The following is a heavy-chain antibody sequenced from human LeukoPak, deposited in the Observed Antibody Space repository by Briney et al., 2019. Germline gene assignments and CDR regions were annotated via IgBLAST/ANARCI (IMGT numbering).Heavy chain of an antibody. CDR1: GFTFNSYS. D-gene: IGHD2-2*01. CDR3: ARDSVVVPAAIGNWFDP. V-gene: IGHV3-21*01. J-gene: IGHJ5*02. CDR2: ISSSSSYI. Sequence: GGSLRLSCAASGFTFNSYSMNWVRQAPGKGLEWVSSISSSSSYIYYADSVKGRFTISRDNAKNSLYLQMNSLRAEDTAVYYCARDSVVVPAAIGNWFDPWGQGTLVTVSS.